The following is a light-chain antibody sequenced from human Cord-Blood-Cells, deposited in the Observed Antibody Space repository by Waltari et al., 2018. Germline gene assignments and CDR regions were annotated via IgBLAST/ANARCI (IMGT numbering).Light chain of an antibody. CDR3: QQYYSTPMYT. Sequence: DIVMTQSPDSLAVSQGERDRITCTSSQSVLYSSNNKNYVAWYQQKPGQPPKLLIYWASTRESGVPDRFSGSGSGTDFTLTISSLQAEDVAVYYCQQYYSTPMYTFGQGTKLEIK. V-gene: IGKV4-1*01. CDR2: WAS. CDR1: QSVLYSSNNKNY. J-gene: IGKJ2*01.